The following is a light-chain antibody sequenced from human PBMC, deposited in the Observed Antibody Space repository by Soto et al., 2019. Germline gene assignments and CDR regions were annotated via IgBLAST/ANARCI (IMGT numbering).Light chain of an antibody. V-gene: IGKV3-11*01. CDR2: DAS. CDR3: QQRSNWPPFT. Sequence: EIVSTQSPATLSSSPGERATLSCRASQSVSSYLAWYQQKPGQAPRLLIYDASNRATGIPARFSGSGSGTDFTLTISSLEPEDFAVYYCQQRSNWPPFTFGQGTRLEIK. CDR1: QSVSSY. J-gene: IGKJ5*01.